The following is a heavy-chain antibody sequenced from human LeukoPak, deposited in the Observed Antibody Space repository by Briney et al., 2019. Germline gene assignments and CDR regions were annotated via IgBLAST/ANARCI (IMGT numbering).Heavy chain of an antibody. D-gene: IGHD3/OR15-3a*01. J-gene: IGHJ4*02. V-gene: IGHV1-2*02. CDR3: ARGRWAGPNDY. CDR2: INPNSGGT. CDR1: GYTFTGHY. Sequence: ASVKVSCKASGYTFTGHYMHWVRQAPGQGLEWMGWINPNSGGTHYAQKFQGRVTMTRDTSISTAYMELSRLRSDGTAVYYCARGRWAGPNDYWGQGTLVTVSS.